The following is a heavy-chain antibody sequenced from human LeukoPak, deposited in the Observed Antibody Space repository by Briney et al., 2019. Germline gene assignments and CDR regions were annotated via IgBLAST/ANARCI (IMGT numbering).Heavy chain of an antibody. CDR1: GFTFSSYE. D-gene: IGHD4-17*01. J-gene: IGHJ4*02. V-gene: IGHV3-48*03. CDR3: ARDYGDYELDY. Sequence: PGGSLRLSCAASGFTFSSYEMNWVRQAPGKGLEWVSYISSSGSTIYYADSVKGRFTISRDNAKNSLYLQMNSLRAEDTAVYYCARDYGDYELDYRGQGTLVTVSS. CDR2: ISSSGSTI.